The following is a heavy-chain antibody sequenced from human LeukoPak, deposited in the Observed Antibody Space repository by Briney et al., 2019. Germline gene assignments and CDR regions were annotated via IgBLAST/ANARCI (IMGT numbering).Heavy chain of an antibody. CDR2: IYSGTI. CDR3: ARRAGAYSHPYDY. Sequence: GGSLRLSCAASGFTFSSYWMSWVRQAPGKGLEWVSFIYSGTIHYSDSVKGRFTISRDNSKNTLYLQMNSLRAEDTAVYYCARRAGAYSHPYDYWGQGTLVTVSS. CDR1: GFTFSSYW. D-gene: IGHD4/OR15-4a*01. V-gene: IGHV3-53*01. J-gene: IGHJ4*02.